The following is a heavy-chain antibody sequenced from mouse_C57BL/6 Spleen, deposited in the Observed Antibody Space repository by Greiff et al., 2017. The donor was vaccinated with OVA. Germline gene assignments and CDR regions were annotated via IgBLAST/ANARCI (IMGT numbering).Heavy chain of an antibody. Sequence: QVQLQQSGPGLVKPSQSLFLTCSITGFPITSGYYWIWIRQSPGKPLEWMGYITHSGETFYNPSLQSPISITRETSKNQFFLQLNSVTTEDTAMYYWAGCSNYVVYAMDYWGQGTSVTVSS. J-gene: IGHJ4*01. CDR2: ITHSGET. CDR3: AGCSNYVVYAMDY. D-gene: IGHD2-5*01. CDR1: GFPITSGYY. V-gene: IGHV12-3*01.